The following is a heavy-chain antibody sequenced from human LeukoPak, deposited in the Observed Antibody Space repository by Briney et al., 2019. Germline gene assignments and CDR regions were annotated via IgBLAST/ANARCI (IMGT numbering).Heavy chain of an antibody. CDR3: ARRMGLRYFDWLLPPQGGFDP. V-gene: IGHV4-34*01. Sequence: SETLSLTCTVSGDSISGFYWSWIRQPPGKGLEWIGEINHSGSTNYNPSLKSRVTISVDTSKNQFSLKLSSVTAADTAVYYCARRMGLRYFDWLLPPQGGFDPWGQGTLVTVSS. CDR1: GDSISGFY. J-gene: IGHJ5*02. D-gene: IGHD3-9*01. CDR2: INHSGST.